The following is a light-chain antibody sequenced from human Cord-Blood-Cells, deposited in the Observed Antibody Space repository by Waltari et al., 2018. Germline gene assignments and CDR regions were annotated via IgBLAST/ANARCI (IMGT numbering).Light chain of an antibody. CDR3: SSYTSSSTLRV. CDR1: SSDVGGYNY. J-gene: IGLJ1*01. CDR2: DVS. V-gene: IGLV2-14*03. Sequence: QSALTQPASVSGSPGQSITISCTGTSSDVGGYNYVSWYQQHPGKAPKRMIYDVSNRPSGVSNRFSGSKSGNTASLTISGLQAEDEADYYCSSYTSSSTLRVFGTGTKVTVL.